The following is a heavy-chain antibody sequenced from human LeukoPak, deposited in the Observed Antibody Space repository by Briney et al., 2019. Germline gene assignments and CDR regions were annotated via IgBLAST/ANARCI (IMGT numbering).Heavy chain of an antibody. D-gene: IGHD2-2*03. J-gene: IGHJ4*02. Sequence: GGSLRLSCAASGFTFSSYAMSWVRQAPGKGLEWVSAISGSGGSTYYADSVKGRFTISRDNSKNTLYLQMNSLRAEDTAVYYCAKDGGLWISAHWGDSWGRGTLVTVSS. CDR1: GFTFSSYA. CDR3: AKDGGLWISAHWGDS. CDR2: ISGSGGST. V-gene: IGHV3-23*01.